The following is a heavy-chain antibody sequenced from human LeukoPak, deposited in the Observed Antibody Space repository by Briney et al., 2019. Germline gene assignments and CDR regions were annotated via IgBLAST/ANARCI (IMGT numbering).Heavy chain of an antibody. CDR1: GGSISSGGYY. CDR3: ARVADHYGSGSSYYFDY. D-gene: IGHD3-10*01. Sequence: SETLSLTCTVSGGSISSGGYYWSWIRQPPGKGLEWIGYIYHSGSTYYNPSLKSRVTISVDRSKNQFSLKLSSVTAADTAVYYCARVADHYGSGSSYYFDYWGQGTLVTVSS. CDR2: IYHSGST. J-gene: IGHJ4*02. V-gene: IGHV4-30-2*01.